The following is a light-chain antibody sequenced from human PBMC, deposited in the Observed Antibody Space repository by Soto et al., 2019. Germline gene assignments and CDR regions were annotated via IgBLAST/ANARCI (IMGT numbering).Light chain of an antibody. V-gene: IGKV3-15*01. CDR3: QQYNNWPWT. CDR2: GAS. J-gene: IGKJ1*01. CDR1: QSVTSD. Sequence: EIVMTQSPATLSVSPGERATLSCRASQSVTSDLAWYLQKPGQAPRLLIHGASTRATGIPARFSGSGSGTEFTLTISSLQSEDFAVYYCQQYNNWPWTFGQGTKV.